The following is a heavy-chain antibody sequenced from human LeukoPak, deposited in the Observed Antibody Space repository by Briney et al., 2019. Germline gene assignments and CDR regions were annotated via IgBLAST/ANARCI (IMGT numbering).Heavy chain of an antibody. CDR3: ARGTYGNYYFDY. CDR1: GFTVSGNY. Sequence: GGSLRLSCAASGFTVSGNYMSWVRQAPGKGLEWVSVIYSGGGTYCADSVKGRFTISRDNSKNTLFLQMNSLRPEDTAVYYCARGTYGNYYFDYWGQGTLVTVSS. J-gene: IGHJ4*02. D-gene: IGHD3-10*01. CDR2: IYSGGGT. V-gene: IGHV3-66*02.